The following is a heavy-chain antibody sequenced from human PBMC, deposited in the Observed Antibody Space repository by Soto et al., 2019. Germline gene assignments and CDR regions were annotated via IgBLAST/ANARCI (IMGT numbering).Heavy chain of an antibody. J-gene: IGHJ4*02. CDR2: ISSSSSTI. D-gene: IGHD3-22*01. CDR3: ARGGPYYDSSGYEKFDY. V-gene: IGHV3-48*02. Sequence: PGGSLRLSCAASGFTFSSYSMNWVRQAPGKGLEWVSYISSSSSTIYYADSVKGRFTISRDNAKNSLYLQMNSLRDEDTAVYYCARGGPYYDSSGYEKFDYWGQGTLVTVSS. CDR1: GFTFSSYS.